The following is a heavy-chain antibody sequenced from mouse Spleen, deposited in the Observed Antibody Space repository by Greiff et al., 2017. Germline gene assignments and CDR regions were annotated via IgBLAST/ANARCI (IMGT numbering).Heavy chain of an antibody. Sequence: VQLQQPGAELVRPGSSVKLSCKASGYTFTSYWMDWVKQRPGQGLEWIGNIYPSDSETHYNQKFKDKATLTVDKSSSTAYMQLSSLTSEDSAVYYCARREAYGNFAMDYWGQGTSVTVSS. D-gene: IGHD2-1*01. J-gene: IGHJ4*01. V-gene: IGHV1-61*01. CDR1: GYTFTSYW. CDR3: ARREAYGNFAMDY. CDR2: IYPSDSET.